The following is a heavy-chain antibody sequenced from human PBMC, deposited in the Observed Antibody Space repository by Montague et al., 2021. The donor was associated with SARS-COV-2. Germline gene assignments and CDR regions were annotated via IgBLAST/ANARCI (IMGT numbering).Heavy chain of an antibody. CDR1: GYSFTKYW. V-gene: IGHV5-51*01. J-gene: IGHJ4*02. CDR2: IYPGDSDS. CDR3: ARRGFDTSGYYSYFDY. D-gene: IGHD3-22*01. Sequence: QSGAEVKKPGESLKISCNGSGYSFTKYWIGWVRQMPGKGLEWMGIIYPGDSDSRYSPSFQGPVTISADKSISTAYLQWSSLKASDTAMYYCARRGFDTSGYYSYFDYWGQGTLVTLSS.